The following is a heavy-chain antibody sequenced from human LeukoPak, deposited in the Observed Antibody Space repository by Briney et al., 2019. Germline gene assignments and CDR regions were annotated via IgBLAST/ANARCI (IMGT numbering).Heavy chain of an antibody. CDR2: IYHSGST. V-gene: IGHV4-30-2*01. Sequence: PSQTLSLTCAVSGGPISSGGYSWSWIRQPPGKGLEWIGYIYHSGSTYYNPSLKSRVTISVDRSKNQFSLKLSSVTAADTAVYYCARGGDGYNFAYWGQGTLVTVSS. CDR1: GGPISSGGYS. D-gene: IGHD5-24*01. CDR3: ARGGDGYNFAY. J-gene: IGHJ4*02.